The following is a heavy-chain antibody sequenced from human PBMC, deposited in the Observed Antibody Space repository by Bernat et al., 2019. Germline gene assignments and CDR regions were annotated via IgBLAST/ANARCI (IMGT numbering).Heavy chain of an antibody. V-gene: IGHV4-61*01. D-gene: IGHD6-13*01. Sequence: QVQLQESGPGLVKPSETLSLTCTVSGGSVSSGSYYWSWIRQPPGKGLEWIGYIYYSGSTNYNPSLKSRVTISVDTSKNQFSLKLSSVTAADTAVYYCARAHFRSPIAGAAHDAFDIWGQGTMVTVSS. CDR2: IYYSGST. CDR3: ARAHFRSPIAGAAHDAFDI. CDR1: GGSVSSGSYY. J-gene: IGHJ3*02.